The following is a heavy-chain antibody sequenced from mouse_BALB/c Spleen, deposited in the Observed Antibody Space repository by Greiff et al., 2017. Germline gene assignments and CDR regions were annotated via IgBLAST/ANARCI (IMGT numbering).Heavy chain of an antibody. CDR1: GYTFTSYW. CDR2: INPSTGYT. J-gene: IGHJ4*01. Sequence: QVQLQQSGAELAKPGASVKMSCKASGYTFTSYWMHWVKQRPGQGLEWIGYINPSTGYTEYNQKFKDKATLTADKSSSTAYMQLSSLTSEDSAVYYCARDRYDGVAMDYWGQGTSVTVSS. V-gene: IGHV1-7*01. D-gene: IGHD2-14*01. CDR3: ARDRYDGVAMDY.